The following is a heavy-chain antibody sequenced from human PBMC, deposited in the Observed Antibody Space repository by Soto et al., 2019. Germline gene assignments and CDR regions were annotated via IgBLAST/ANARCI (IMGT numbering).Heavy chain of an antibody. CDR3: AIYSGYEYYFDY. CDR2: IYYSGST. V-gene: IGHV4-59*01. D-gene: IGHD5-12*01. CDR1: GGSISSYY. Sequence: PXEALSLTFTVSGGSISSYYWSCILQPPGKGLEWIGYIYYSGSTNYNPSLKSRVTISVDTSKNQFSLKLSSVTAADTAVYYCAIYSGYEYYFDYWGQGTLVTVSS. J-gene: IGHJ4*02.